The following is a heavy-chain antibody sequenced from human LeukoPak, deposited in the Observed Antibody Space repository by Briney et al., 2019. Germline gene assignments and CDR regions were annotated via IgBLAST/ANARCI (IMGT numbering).Heavy chain of an antibody. CDR2: IYTSGST. D-gene: IGHD6-13*01. CDR1: GGSISRGSYY. J-gene: IGHJ4*02. Sequence: SETLSLICTVSGGSISRGSYYWSWIRQPAGKGLEWIGRIYTSGSTNYNPSLKSRVTISVDTSKNQFSLKLSSVTAADTAVYYCAGTDSSSWFDYWGQGTLVTVSS. CDR3: AGTDSSSWFDY. V-gene: IGHV4-61*02.